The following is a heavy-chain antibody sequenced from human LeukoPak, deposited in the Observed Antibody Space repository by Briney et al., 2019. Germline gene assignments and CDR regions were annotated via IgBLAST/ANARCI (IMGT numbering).Heavy chain of an antibody. J-gene: IGHJ4*02. CDR1: GYTLTELS. Sequence: GASVKVSCKVCGYTLTELSRHWVRQAPGKGLEWMGGFDPEDGETIYAQKFQGRVTMTEDTSTDTAYMELSSLRSEDTAVYYCATIFIRPRSGSYYSFDYWGQGTLVTVSS. D-gene: IGHD1-26*01. V-gene: IGHV1-24*01. CDR2: FDPEDGET. CDR3: ATIFIRPRSGSYYSFDY.